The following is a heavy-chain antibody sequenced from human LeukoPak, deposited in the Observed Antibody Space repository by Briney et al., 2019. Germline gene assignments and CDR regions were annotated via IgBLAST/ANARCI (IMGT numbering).Heavy chain of an antibody. CDR2: INPNSGGT. CDR1: GYTFTGYY. CDR3: ARGSIFGVVPFDY. Sequence: ASVKVSCKVSGYTFTGYYMHWVRQAPGQGLEWMGWINPNSGGTNYAQKFQGRVTMTRDTSISTAYMELSRLRSDDTAVYYCARGSIFGVVPFDYWGQGTLVTVSS. V-gene: IGHV1-2*02. J-gene: IGHJ4*02. D-gene: IGHD3-3*01.